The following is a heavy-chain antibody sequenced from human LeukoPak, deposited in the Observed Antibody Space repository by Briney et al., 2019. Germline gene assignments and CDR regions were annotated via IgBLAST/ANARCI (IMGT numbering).Heavy chain of an antibody. CDR2: IGTTDGST. J-gene: IGHJ6*02. V-gene: IGHV3-23*01. D-gene: IGHD2/OR15-2a*01. CDR3: ARKHLQTPFVFLDV. Sequence: PGASLRLSCAASGFSFSGYAMSWVRQASEKGLEWVSHIGTTDGSTFYADSVKGRFTISRDNSKNTLYLQMNSLRAEDTAVYFCARKHLQTPFVFLDVWGQGTTVTVSS. CDR1: GFSFSGYA.